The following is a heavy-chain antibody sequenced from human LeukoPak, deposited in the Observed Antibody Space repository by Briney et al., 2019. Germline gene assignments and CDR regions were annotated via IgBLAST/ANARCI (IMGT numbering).Heavy chain of an antibody. J-gene: IGHJ5*02. CDR1: GFTFSNFA. V-gene: IGHV3-23*01. CDR2: ITGYGAT. Sequence: GGSLRLSCAASGFTFSNFAMMWVRQAPGTGLQWVSTITGYGATFYTDSVRGRFTIFRDTSMNTLFLQMNSLGAEDTAVYYCAKGAAAGKVDWFDPWGQGTLVTVSS. CDR3: AKGAAAGKVDWFDP. D-gene: IGHD6-13*01.